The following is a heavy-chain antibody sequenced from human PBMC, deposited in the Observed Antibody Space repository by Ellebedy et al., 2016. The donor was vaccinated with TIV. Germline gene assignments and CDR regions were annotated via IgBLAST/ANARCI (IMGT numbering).Heavy chain of an antibody. Sequence: GESLKISCAASGFNFRSYWMTWVRQAPGKGLEWVSXIRQEGDEIYYLESVKGRFTISRDTAKNSLFLQMNSLRVEDTAVYYCARRASYGDYAVQVNPWFDPWGQGTLVTVSS. CDR3: ARRASYGDYAVQVNPWFDP. D-gene: IGHD4-17*01. J-gene: IGHJ5*02. CDR1: GFNFRSYW. V-gene: IGHV3-7*01. CDR2: IRQEGDEI.